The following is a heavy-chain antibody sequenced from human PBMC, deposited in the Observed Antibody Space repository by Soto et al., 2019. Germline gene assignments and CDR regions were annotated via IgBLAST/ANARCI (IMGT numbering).Heavy chain of an antibody. D-gene: IGHD5-12*01. V-gene: IGHV3-11*01. CDR1: GFTFSDYY. CDR3: ASTHTTYSGYDMDDY. CDR2: ISSSGSTI. J-gene: IGHJ4*02. Sequence: GGSLRLSCAASGFTFSDYYMSWIRQAPGKGLEWVSYISSSGSTIYYADSVKGRFTISRDNAKNSLYLQMNSLRAEDTAVYYCASTHTTYSGYDMDDYWGQGTLVTVSS.